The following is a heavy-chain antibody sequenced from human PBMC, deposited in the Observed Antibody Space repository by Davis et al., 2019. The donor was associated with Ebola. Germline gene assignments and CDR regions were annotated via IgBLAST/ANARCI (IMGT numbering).Heavy chain of an antibody. CDR2: INHSGST. CDR3: SRGPGYSYGRGEFEY. V-gene: IGHV4-39*07. J-gene: IGHJ4*02. CDR1: GGSISSSSYY. Sequence: SETLSLTCTVSGGSISSSSYYWGWIRQPPGKGLQWIGEINHSGSTNYNPSLKRRVTISVDTSKNQFSLKLRSVTAADTAVYYCSRGPGYSYGRGEFEYWGQGTLVTVSS. D-gene: IGHD5-18*01.